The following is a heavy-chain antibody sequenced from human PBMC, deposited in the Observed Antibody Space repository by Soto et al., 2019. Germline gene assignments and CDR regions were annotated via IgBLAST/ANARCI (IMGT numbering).Heavy chain of an antibody. J-gene: IGHJ6*03. CDR2: IYYSGST. CDR1: GGSISSGGYY. D-gene: IGHD2-15*01. CDR3: ARDVKAMGGLGYCSGGSCYSYYMDV. V-gene: IGHV4-31*03. Sequence: SETLSLTCTVSGGSISSGGYYWSWIRQHPGKGLEWIGYIYYSGSTYYNPSLKSRVTISVDTSKNQFSLKLGSVTAADTAVYYCARDVKAMGGLGYCSGGSCYSYYMDVWGKGTTVTVSS.